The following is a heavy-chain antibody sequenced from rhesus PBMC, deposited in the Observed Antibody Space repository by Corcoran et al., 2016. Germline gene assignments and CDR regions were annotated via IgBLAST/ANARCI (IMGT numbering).Heavy chain of an antibody. CDR3: ARSLYYYDSGYYT. CDR1: GGSITSGSD. Sequence: QVQLQESGPGVVKPSATLSLTSXXSGGSITSGSDWSWIRQLPVKGLEWIGYIYGSIVSTNYNPSLKNRVTXXKDASKNQFSLKLSSVTAADTAVYYCARSLYYYDSGYYTWGQGVLVTVSS. CDR2: IYGSIVST. V-gene: IGHV4-76*01. D-gene: IGHD3-28*01. J-gene: IGHJ4*01.